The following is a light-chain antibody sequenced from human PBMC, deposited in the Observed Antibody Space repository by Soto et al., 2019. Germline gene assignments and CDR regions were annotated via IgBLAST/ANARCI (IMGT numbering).Light chain of an antibody. CDR2: AAS. Sequence: EIVMTQSPATLPVSPGERATLSCRASESVSTNLAWYQQKPGQAPRLLIYAASTRATGIPARFSGSGSRTEFTLTISSLQSEDFAIYYCQQYDIATGFGGGTKVEIK. CDR1: ESVSTN. CDR3: QQYDIATG. J-gene: IGKJ4*01. V-gene: IGKV3-15*01.